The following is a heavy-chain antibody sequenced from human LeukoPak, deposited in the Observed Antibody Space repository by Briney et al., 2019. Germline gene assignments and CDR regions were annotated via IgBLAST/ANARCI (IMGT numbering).Heavy chain of an antibody. Sequence: PSETPSPTFTFSDFSISRGDYYLTLVPQPPRKGLEWIGYISYSGSTDDNPSLKSRLAISVDTSKNQFSLNLYSVTAADTAVYYCARVSGSYGSGSWFDPWGQGIMVIVSS. CDR2: ISYSGST. CDR1: DFSISRGDYY. CDR3: ARVSGSYGSGSWFDP. D-gene: IGHD3-10*01. J-gene: IGHJ5*02. V-gene: IGHV4-30-4*01.